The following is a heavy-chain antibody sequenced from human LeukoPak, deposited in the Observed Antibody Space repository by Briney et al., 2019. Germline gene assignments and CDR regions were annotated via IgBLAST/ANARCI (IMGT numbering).Heavy chain of an antibody. CDR3: ARHKTGADY. CDR1: GGSISSYY. CDR2: IYYSGST. Sequence: PSQTLSLTCTVSGGSISSYYWSWIRQPPGKGLEWIGYIYYSGSTNYNPSLKSRVTISVDTSKNQFSLKLSSVTAADTAVYYCARHKTGADYWGQGTLVTVSS. V-gene: IGHV4-59*08. J-gene: IGHJ4*02. D-gene: IGHD1-1*01.